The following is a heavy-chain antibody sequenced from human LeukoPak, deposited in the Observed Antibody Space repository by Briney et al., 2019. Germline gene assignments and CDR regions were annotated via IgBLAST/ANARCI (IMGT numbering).Heavy chain of an antibody. Sequence: PGGSLRLSCAASGFTFDDYAMHWVRQAPGKGLEWVSGISWNSGSIGYADSVKGRFTISRDNAKNSLYLQMSSLRAEDTALYYCAKDPMGYYDSSGAGYYFDYWGQGTLVTVSS. J-gene: IGHJ4*02. V-gene: IGHV3-9*01. CDR2: ISWNSGSI. CDR1: GFTFDDYA. CDR3: AKDPMGYYDSSGAGYYFDY. D-gene: IGHD3-22*01.